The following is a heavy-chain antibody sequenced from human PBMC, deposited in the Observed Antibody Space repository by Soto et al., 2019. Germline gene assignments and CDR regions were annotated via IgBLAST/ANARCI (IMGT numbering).Heavy chain of an antibody. D-gene: IGHD3-22*01. J-gene: IGHJ4*02. V-gene: IGHV5-51*01. CDR1: GYGFTSYW. CDR2: VYPGDSDT. CDR3: ARHADSSGYYRSDY. Sequence: AESLQISCKGSGYGFTSYWIGWVRQMPGKGLEWMGIVYPGDSDTRYSPSFQGQVTISADKSNSTAYLQWSSLKSSDTAMYCCARHADSSGYYRSDYWGQGTLVTVSS.